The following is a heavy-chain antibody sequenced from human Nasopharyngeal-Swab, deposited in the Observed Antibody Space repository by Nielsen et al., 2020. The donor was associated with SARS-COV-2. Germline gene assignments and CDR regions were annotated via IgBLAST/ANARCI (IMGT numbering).Heavy chain of an antibody. Sequence: ASVEVSCKASGYTFTSYAMHWVRQAPGQRLEWMGWINAGNGNTKYSQKFQGRVTITRDTSASTAYMELSSLRSEDTAVYYCARGVNCQWLTRCYYFDYWGQGTLVTVSS. J-gene: IGHJ4*02. CDR3: ARGVNCQWLTRCYYFDY. D-gene: IGHD6-19*01. CDR1: GYTFTSYA. CDR2: INAGNGNT. V-gene: IGHV1-3*01.